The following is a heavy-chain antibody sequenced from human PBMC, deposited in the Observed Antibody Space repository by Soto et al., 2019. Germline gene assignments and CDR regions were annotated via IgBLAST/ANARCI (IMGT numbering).Heavy chain of an antibody. CDR2: TYFRSKWYK. J-gene: IGHJ4*02. V-gene: IGHV6-1*01. Sequence: SQTLLLTCAISGDSVSSNSAAWNWIRQSPSRGLEWLGRTYFRSKWYKDYAISVKSRITINPDTSKNQFSLQLNSVTPEDTAVYYCVRDVGGGELLDYWGQGTLVTVSS. D-gene: IGHD1-26*01. CDR3: VRDVGGGELLDY. CDR1: GDSVSSNSAA.